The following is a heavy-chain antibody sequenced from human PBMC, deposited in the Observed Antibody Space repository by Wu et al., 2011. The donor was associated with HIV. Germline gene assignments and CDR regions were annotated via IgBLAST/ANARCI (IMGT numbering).Heavy chain of an antibody. D-gene: IGHD5-18*01. V-gene: IGHV1-8*02. J-gene: IGHJ6*03. Sequence: QVQLVQSGAEVKKPGASVKVSCKASVYTFTSYDINWVRQATGQGLEWMGWMNPNSGDTDYAQEFQGRVTMTRNSSISTAYMELSSLRSEDTAVYYCAEGAMALSYYYYMDVWGKGTTVRRLL. CDR1: VYTFTSYD. CDR2: MNPNSGDT. CDR3: AEGAMALSYYYYMDV.